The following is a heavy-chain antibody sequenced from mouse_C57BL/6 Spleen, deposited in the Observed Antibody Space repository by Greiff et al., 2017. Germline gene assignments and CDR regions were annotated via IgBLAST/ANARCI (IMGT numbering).Heavy chain of an antibody. J-gene: IGHJ4*01. D-gene: IGHD6-2*01. Sequence: QVQLQQSGAELARPGASVKMSCKASGYTFTSYTMHWVKQRPGQGLEWIGYINPSSGYTKYNQKFKDQATLTADKSTSTAYMQLSSLTSEDSSVYYCAREDSLDFWGQGTSVTVSS. V-gene: IGHV1-4*01. CDR3: AREDSLDF. CDR1: GYTFTSYT. CDR2: INPSSGYT.